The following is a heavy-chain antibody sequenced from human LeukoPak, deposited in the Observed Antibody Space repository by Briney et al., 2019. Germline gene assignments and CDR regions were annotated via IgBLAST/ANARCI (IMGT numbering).Heavy chain of an antibody. CDR2: IYYSGST. D-gene: IGHD6-19*01. J-gene: IGHJ4*02. CDR1: GYSISSGSDY. V-gene: IGHV4-39*07. CDR3: ARDRDSSGWFDY. Sequence: PSETLSLTCTVSGYSISSGSDYWGWIRQPPGKGLEWLGSIYYSGSTYHNPSLKSRVTMSVDTSKNQFSLKLSSVTAADTAFYYCARDRDSSGWFDYWGQGTLVTVSS.